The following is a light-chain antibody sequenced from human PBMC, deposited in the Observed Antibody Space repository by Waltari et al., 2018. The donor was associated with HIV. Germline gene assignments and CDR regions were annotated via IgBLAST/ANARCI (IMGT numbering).Light chain of an antibody. Sequence: QSALTQPPSASGSPGQSVTISCTGTSSDVGNYNYVSWYQQHPGKAPKLTIYEVNKRPAGVPDRFSGSKSGNTASLTVSGLQAEDEAEYYCSSYAATNTLVFGGGTKVTVL. J-gene: IGLJ3*02. V-gene: IGLV2-8*01. CDR2: EVN. CDR1: SSDVGNYNY. CDR3: SSYAATNTLV.